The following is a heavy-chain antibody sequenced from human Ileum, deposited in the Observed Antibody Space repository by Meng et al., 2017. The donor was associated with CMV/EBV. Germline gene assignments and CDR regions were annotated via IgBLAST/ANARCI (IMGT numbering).Heavy chain of an antibody. CDR1: GFTFDDYA. Sequence: SLKISCAASGFTFDDYAMHWVRQAPGKGLEWVSGISWNSGSIGYADSVKGRFTISRDNAKNSLYPQMNSLRAEDTALYYCHRGYCSSTSCYLVDAFDIWGQGTMVTVSS. V-gene: IGHV3-9*01. J-gene: IGHJ3*02. CDR3: HRGYCSSTSCYLVDAFDI. CDR2: ISWNSGSI. D-gene: IGHD2-2*01.